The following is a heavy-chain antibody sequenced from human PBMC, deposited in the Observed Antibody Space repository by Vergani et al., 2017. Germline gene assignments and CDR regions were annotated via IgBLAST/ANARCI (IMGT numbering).Heavy chain of an antibody. CDR3: AREKWDYGNGWFSG. CDR1: GYTFTGYY. V-gene: IGHV1-2*02. J-gene: IGHJ4*02. Sequence: QVQLVQSGAEVKKPGASVKVSCKASGYTFTGYYMHWVRQAPGQGLEWMGWINPNSGATNYAQKFQGRVTMTRDTSISTAYMELSRLRSDDTAVYYCAREKWDYGNGWFSGWGEGGLVTVSP. D-gene: IGHD4-11*01. CDR2: INPNSGAT.